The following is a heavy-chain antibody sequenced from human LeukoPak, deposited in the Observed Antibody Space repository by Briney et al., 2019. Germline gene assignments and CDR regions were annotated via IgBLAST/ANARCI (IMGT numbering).Heavy chain of an antibody. Sequence: PGGSLRLSCAASGFTFSSHAMSWVRQAPGKGLEWVATFSDSDYGTYYADSVKGRFTISRDNSKNTLYLQMNSLGAEDTAVYYCAKDPYYYDSSGYYNPPGDYWGQGTLVTVSS. CDR3: AKDPYYYDSSGYYNPPGDY. CDR2: FSDSDYGT. D-gene: IGHD3-22*01. V-gene: IGHV3-23*01. J-gene: IGHJ4*02. CDR1: GFTFSSHA.